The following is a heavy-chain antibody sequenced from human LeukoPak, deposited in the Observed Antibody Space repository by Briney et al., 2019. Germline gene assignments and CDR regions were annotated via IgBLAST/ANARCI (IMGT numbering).Heavy chain of an antibody. V-gene: IGHV4-30-4*08. J-gene: IGHJ3*02. D-gene: IGHD3-3*01. CDR1: GGSISSGDYY. Sequence: SETLSLTCTVSGGSISSGDYYWSWIRQPPGKGLEWIGYIYYSGSTYYNPSLKSRVTMSVDTSKNQFSLKLSSVTAADTAVYYCARERFLEWLFPRKTDAFDIWGQGTMVTVSS. CDR2: IYYSGST. CDR3: ARERFLEWLFPRKTDAFDI.